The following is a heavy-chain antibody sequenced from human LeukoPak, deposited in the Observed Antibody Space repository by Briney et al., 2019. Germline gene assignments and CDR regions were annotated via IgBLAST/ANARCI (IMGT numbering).Heavy chain of an antibody. D-gene: IGHD3-10*01. CDR2: ISGSGGST. J-gene: IGHJ4*02. CDR1: GFTFSSYA. V-gene: IGHV3-23*01. Sequence: GGSLRLSCAASGFTFSSYAMRWVRQAPGKGLEWVSAISGSGGSTYYADSVKGRFTISRDNSKNTLYLQMNSLRAEDTAVYYCAKSSMVRGVKYYFDYWGQGTLVTVSS. CDR3: AKSSMVRGVKYYFDY.